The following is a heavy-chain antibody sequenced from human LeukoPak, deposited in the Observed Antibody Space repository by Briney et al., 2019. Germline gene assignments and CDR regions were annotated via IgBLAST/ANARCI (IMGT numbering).Heavy chain of an antibody. J-gene: IGHJ3*02. CDR2: INSRGSTI. D-gene: IGHD1-26*01. V-gene: IGHV3-48*01. Sequence: PGGSLRLSCAASRFTFSNYGVNWVRQAPGKGLEWVSYINSRGSTIYYADSVRGRFTISRDNAKNSLYLQMNSLKAEDTAIYYCAREVGTPQAFDIWGQGTMVTVSS. CDR1: RFTFSNYG. CDR3: AREVGTPQAFDI.